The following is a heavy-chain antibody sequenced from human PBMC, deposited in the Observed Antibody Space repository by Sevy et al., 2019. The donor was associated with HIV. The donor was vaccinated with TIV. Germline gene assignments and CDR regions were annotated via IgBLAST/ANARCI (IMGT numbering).Heavy chain of an antibody. J-gene: IGHJ4*01. CDR2: ISSSSSYI. Sequence: GGYLRLSCVASGFTFSSYTMNWVRQAPGKGLEWVSSISSSSSYIFYADSVKGRFTISRDNAKNSLYLQMNSLRDEDTAVYYCARGGCTRSSCYLFDYWGHGTLVTVSS. CDR1: GFTFSSYT. V-gene: IGHV3-21*01. CDR3: ARGGCTRSSCYLFDY. D-gene: IGHD2-2*01.